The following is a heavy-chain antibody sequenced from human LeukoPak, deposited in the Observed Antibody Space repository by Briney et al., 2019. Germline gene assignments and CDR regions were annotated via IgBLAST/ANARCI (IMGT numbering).Heavy chain of an antibody. CDR2: IYYSGST. Sequence: PSETLSLTCTVSGGSISSSSYYWGWIRQPPGKGLEWIGSIYYSGSTYYNPSLKSRVTISVDTSKNQFSLKLSSVTAADTAAYYCARVHSYGYLTFDYWGQGTLVTVSS. CDR1: GGSISSSSYY. V-gene: IGHV4-39*07. J-gene: IGHJ4*02. D-gene: IGHD5-18*01. CDR3: ARVHSYGYLTFDY.